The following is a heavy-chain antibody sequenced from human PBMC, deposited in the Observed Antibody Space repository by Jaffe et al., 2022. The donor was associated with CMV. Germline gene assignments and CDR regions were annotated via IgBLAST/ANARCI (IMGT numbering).Heavy chain of an antibody. D-gene: IGHD3-3*01. J-gene: IGHJ5*02. CDR2: INHSGST. CDR1: GGSFSGYY. CDR3: ARGRRGYDFWSGYRNWFDP. Sequence: QVQLQQWGAGLLKPSETLSLTCAVYGGSFSGYYWSWIRQPPGKGLEWIGEINHSGSTNYNPSLKSRVTISVDTSKNQFSLKLSSVTAADTAVYYCARGRRGYDFWSGYRNWFDPWGQGTLVTVSS. V-gene: IGHV4-34*01.